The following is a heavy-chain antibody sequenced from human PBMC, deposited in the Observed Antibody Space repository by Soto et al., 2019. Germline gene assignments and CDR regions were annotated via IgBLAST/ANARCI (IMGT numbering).Heavy chain of an antibody. CDR1: GGSSSSGGYY. V-gene: IGHV4-31*03. CDR3: ARVRRYYYDSSGYGLRYYFDY. D-gene: IGHD3-22*01. J-gene: IGHJ4*02. CDR2: IYYSGST. Sequence: SETLSLTCTVSGGSSSSGGYYWSWIRQHPGEGLEWIGYIYYSGSTYYNPSLKSRVTISVDTSKNQFSLKLSSVTAADTAVYYCARVRRYYYDSSGYGLRYYFDYWGQGTLVTVSS.